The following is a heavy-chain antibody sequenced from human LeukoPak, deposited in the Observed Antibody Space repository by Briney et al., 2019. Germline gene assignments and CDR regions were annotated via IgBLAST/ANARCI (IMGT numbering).Heavy chain of an antibody. CDR2: INPNSGGT. J-gene: IGHJ4*02. V-gene: IGHV1-2*02. CDR1: GYTFTGYY. Sequence: GASVKVSCKTSGYTFTGYYMHWVRQAPGHGLEWMGWINPNSGGTNYAQKFQGRVTMTRDTSISTAYMELSRLRSDDTAVYYCAREISGSGSYYYFDYWGQGTLVTVSS. CDR3: AREISGSGSYYYFDY. D-gene: IGHD3-10*01.